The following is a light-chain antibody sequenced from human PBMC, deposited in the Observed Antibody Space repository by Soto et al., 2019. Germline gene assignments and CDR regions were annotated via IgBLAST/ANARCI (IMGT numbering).Light chain of an antibody. J-gene: IGLJ3*02. V-gene: IGLV2-14*01. CDR2: GVS. CDR3: CSYTDNTTPV. CDR1: DSDIGGYNY. Sequence: QSALTQTASVSGSPGQSITISCTGTDSDIGGYNYVSWYQQHPGKAPKLMIYGVSNRPSGVSNRFSGSRSGNTASLTISGLQAEDEADYYCCSYTDNTTPVFGGGTKLTVL.